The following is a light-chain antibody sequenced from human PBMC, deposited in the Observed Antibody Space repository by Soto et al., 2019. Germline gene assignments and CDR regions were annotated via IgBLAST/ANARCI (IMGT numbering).Light chain of an antibody. CDR1: QSIGNY. Sequence: EIVLTQAPATLSLSPGERATLSCRASQSIGNYLVWYQQKPGQAPRFLIYDASNRATGTPARFSGSGSGTDFTLTVSSLEPEDFAVYYCQQRSNWPWTFGQGTKVDIK. CDR2: DAS. V-gene: IGKV3-11*01. CDR3: QQRSNWPWT. J-gene: IGKJ1*01.